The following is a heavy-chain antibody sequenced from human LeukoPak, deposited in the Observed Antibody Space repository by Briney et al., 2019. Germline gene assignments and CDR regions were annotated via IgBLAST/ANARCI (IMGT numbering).Heavy chain of an antibody. CDR1: GFTFSTYG. CDR3: AKDGAWRLRDTDYTEQTRTDILDY. J-gene: IGHJ4*02. CDR2: IWNDGSRK. Sequence: GGSLRLSCAASGFTFSTYGMHWVRQAPGKGLEWVAFIWNDGSRKFYADSVKGRFTISRDNSKNTLYLQMSTLRAGDTAMYYCAKDGAWRLRDTDYTEQTRTDILDYWGQGTLVTVSS. V-gene: IGHV3-30*02. D-gene: IGHD3-16*01.